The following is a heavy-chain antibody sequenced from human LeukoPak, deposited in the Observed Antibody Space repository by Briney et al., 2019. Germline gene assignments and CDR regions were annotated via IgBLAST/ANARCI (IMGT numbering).Heavy chain of an antibody. J-gene: IGHJ3*02. CDR2: IYHSGST. V-gene: IGHV4-30-2*01. Sequence: SETLSLTCAVSGGSISSGGYSWSWLRQPPGKGLEWIGYIYHSGSTYYNPSLKSRVTISVDRSKNQFSLKLSSVTAADTAVYYCARVRVVISAFDIWGQGTMVTVSS. D-gene: IGHD3-3*01. CDR3: ARVRVVISAFDI. CDR1: GGSISSGGYS.